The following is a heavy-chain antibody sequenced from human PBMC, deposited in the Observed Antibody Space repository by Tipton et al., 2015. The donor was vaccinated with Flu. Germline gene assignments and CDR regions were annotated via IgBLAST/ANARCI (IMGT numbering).Heavy chain of an antibody. D-gene: IGHD6-19*01. Sequence: SLRLSCTASGFTFNKYAMSWVRQAPGKGLEWVSAIGGGGAITYFADSVKGRFTISRDNIRNTLYLQMNSLRAEDTAIYYCARVIPEFVAGLSYWGQGTLVSVSS. CDR2: IGGGGAIT. CDR1: GFTFNKYA. V-gene: IGHV3-23*01. J-gene: IGHJ4*02. CDR3: ARVIPEFVAGLSY.